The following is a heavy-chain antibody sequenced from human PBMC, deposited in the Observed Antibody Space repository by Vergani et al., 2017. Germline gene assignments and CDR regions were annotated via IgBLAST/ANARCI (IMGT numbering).Heavy chain of an antibody. CDR3: ASVGGGVSIAVAHRSPLGL. V-gene: IGHV1-69*18. J-gene: IGHJ4*02. CDR1: GGTFSSYA. Sequence: QVQLVQSGAEVKKPGSSVKVSCKASGGTFSSYAISWVRQAPGQGLEWMGRIIPIFGTANYAQKFQGRVTITADESTSTAYMELSSLRSEDTAVYYCASVGGGVSIAVAHRSPLGLWGQGTLDTVSS. CDR2: IIPIFGTA. D-gene: IGHD6-19*01.